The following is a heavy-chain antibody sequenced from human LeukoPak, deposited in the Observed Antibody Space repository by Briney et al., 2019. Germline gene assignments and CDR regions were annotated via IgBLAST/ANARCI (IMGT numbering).Heavy chain of an antibody. Sequence: GGSLRLSCAASGFTFSGFSMSWVRQSPTKGLEWVANIKQDGSERYYVASVKGRFTISRDNAKNSLSLQMNNLRVEDTAVYYCARAGSHWHYVYWGQGTVGTVSS. V-gene: IGHV3-7*01. CDR3: ARAGSHWHYVY. J-gene: IGHJ4*02. CDR1: GFTFSGFS. D-gene: IGHD3-10*01. CDR2: IKQDGSER.